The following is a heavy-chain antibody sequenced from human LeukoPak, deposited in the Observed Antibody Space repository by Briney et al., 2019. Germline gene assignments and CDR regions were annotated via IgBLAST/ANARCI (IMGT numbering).Heavy chain of an antibody. CDR2: IFDSGSTST. V-gene: IGHV4-59*08. CDR3: ARSNGYSSGWHDY. Sequence: SETLSLTCTVSGGSISSYYWSWIRQPPGKGLEWIGYIFDSGSTSTSCNPSLKSRVTISVDMSKNQFSLKLSSVTAADTAVFYCARSNGYSSGWHDYWGQGTLVTVPS. D-gene: IGHD6-19*01. J-gene: IGHJ4*02. CDR1: GGSISSYY.